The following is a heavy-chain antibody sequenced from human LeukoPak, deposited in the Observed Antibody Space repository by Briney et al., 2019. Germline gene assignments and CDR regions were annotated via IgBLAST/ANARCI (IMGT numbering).Heavy chain of an antibody. J-gene: IGHJ4*02. CDR3: ARGAGASGGRDYYSDY. Sequence: PGGSLRLSCAASGFTFSSYSMNWVRQAPGKGLEWVSSISSSSSYIYYADSVKGRFTISRDNAKNSLYLQMNSLRAEDTAVYYCARGAGASGGRDYYSDYWGQGVLVTVSS. D-gene: IGHD6-13*01. V-gene: IGHV3-21*01. CDR2: ISSSSSYI. CDR1: GFTFSSYS.